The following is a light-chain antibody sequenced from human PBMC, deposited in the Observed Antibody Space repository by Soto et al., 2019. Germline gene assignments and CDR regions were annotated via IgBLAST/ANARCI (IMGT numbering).Light chain of an antibody. CDR1: QSIRTS. CDR2: GGF. V-gene: IGKV1-39*01. CDR3: QQSYSTPPT. Sequence: DIQMTQSPSSLSASVGDRVTITCRASQSIRTSLNRYQQKPGKAPKLLIYGGFSLQSGAPSRFSGSGSGTDFTLTISSLQPEDFAVYYCQQSYSTPPTFGQGTKVEIK. J-gene: IGKJ2*01.